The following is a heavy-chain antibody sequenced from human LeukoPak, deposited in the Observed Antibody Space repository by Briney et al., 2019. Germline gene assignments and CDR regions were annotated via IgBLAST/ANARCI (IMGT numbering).Heavy chain of an antibody. J-gene: IGHJ6*03. CDR3: ARGRVSSSTWHSTYYYYFYMDV. CDR2: IDHTGTT. Sequence: PSETLSLACSVSDDSITIYYWTWIRQPPGKGLEWIGDIDHTGTTNNNPALNSRVTISRDTSKNHFSLQLSSVTAADTAVYFCARGRVSSSTWHSTYYYYFYMDVWGKGTTVTVSS. V-gene: IGHV4-59*01. D-gene: IGHD4-11*01. CDR1: DDSITIYY.